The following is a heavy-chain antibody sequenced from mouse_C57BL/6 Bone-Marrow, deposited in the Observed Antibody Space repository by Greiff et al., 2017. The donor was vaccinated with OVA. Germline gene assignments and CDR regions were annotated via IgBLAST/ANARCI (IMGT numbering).Heavy chain of an antibody. Sequence: DVMLVESGGDLVKPGGSLKLSCAASGFTFSSYGMSWVRQTPDKRLEWVATISSGGSYTYYPDSVKGRFTISRDNAKNTLYLQMSSLKSEDTAMYYCASPTVGRAMDYWGQGTSVTVSS. CDR3: ASPTVGRAMDY. J-gene: IGHJ4*01. V-gene: IGHV5-6*02. D-gene: IGHD1-1*01. CDR2: ISSGGSYT. CDR1: GFTFSSYG.